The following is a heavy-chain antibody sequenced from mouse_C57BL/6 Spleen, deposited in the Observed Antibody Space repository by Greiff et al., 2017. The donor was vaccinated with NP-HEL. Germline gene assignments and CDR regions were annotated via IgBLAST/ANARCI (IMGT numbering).Heavy chain of an antibody. V-gene: IGHV8-8*01. J-gene: IGHJ4*01. CDR3: ARWDYYYGSSFYYYAMDY. CDR2: IWWDDDK. Sequence: QVTLNVSGPGILQPSQTLSLTCSFSGFSLSTFGMGVGWIRQPSGTGLEWLAHIWWDDDKYYNPALKSRLTISKDTSKNQVFLKIANVDTADTATYYCARWDYYYGSSFYYYAMDYWGQGTSVTVSS. D-gene: IGHD1-1*01. CDR1: GFSLSTFGMG.